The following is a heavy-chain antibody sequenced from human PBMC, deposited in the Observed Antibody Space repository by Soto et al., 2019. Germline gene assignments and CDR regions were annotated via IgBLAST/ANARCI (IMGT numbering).Heavy chain of an antibody. CDR2: IWYDGSNK. Sequence: QVQLVESGGGVVQPGRSLRLSCAASGFTFSSYGMHWVRQAPGKGLEWVAVIWYDGSNKYYADSVKGRFTISRDNSKNTLYLQMNSLRAEDTAVYYCARDRDFLMTYYFDYWGQGTLVTVSS. J-gene: IGHJ4*02. CDR3: ARDRDFLMTYYFDY. CDR1: GFTFSSYG. V-gene: IGHV3-33*01. D-gene: IGHD3-10*01.